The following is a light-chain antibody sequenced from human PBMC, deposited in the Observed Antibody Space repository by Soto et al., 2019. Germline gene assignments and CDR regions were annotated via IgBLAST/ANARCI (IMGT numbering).Light chain of an antibody. CDR2: GAS. V-gene: IGKV3-15*01. CDR3: QQYNNWPPWT. CDR1: QSATSN. Sequence: EIVLTQSPGTLSLSPGERATLSCRASQSATSNYLAWYQQKPGQAPRLLIYGASTRATGIPARFSGSGSGTEFTLTISSLQSEDFAVYYCQQYNNWPPWTFGQGTKVDIK. J-gene: IGKJ1*01.